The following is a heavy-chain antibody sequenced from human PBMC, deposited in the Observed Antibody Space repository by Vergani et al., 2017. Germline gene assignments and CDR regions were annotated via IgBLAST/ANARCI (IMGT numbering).Heavy chain of an antibody. D-gene: IGHD5-12*01. CDR1: GYTFTSYY. CDR2: INPSGGST. V-gene: IGHV1-46*03. J-gene: IGHJ6*02. Sequence: QVQLVQSGAEVKKPGASVKVSCKASGYTFTSYYMHWVRQAPGQGLEWMGIINPSGGSTSYAQKFQGRVTMTRDTSTSTVYMELSSLRSEDTAVYYCAREYSGYDLNHPKNYYYYGMDVWGQGTTVTVSS. CDR3: AREYSGYDLNHPKNYYYYGMDV.